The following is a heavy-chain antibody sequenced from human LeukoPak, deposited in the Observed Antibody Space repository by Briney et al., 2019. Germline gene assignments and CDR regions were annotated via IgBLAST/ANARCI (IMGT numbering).Heavy chain of an antibody. Sequence: ASVKVSCKASGYTFTSYYMHWVRQAPGQGLEWMGIINPSGGSTSYVQKFQGRVTMTRDTSTSTVYMELSSLRSEDTAVYYCARDRGSGLVVVGPDYWGQGTLVTVSS. J-gene: IGHJ4*02. CDR1: GYTFTSYY. V-gene: IGHV1-46*01. CDR2: INPSGGST. D-gene: IGHD2-15*01. CDR3: ARDRGSGLVVVGPDY.